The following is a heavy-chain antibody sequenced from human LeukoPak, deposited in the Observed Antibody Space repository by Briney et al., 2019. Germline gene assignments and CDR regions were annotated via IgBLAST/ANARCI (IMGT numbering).Heavy chain of an antibody. Sequence: GGSLRLSCAASGFTFSSYAMHWVRQAPGKGLEWVAVISYDGSNKYYADSVKGRFTISRDNSKNTLYLQMNSLRAEDTAVYYCARDLSRHYDYVWGSYRSSTFDYWGQGTLVAVSS. CDR1: GFTFSSYA. V-gene: IGHV3-30-3*01. CDR3: ARDLSRHYDYVWGSYRSSTFDY. D-gene: IGHD3-16*02. J-gene: IGHJ4*02. CDR2: ISYDGSNK.